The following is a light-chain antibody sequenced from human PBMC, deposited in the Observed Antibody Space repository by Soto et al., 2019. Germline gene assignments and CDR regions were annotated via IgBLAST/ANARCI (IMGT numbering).Light chain of an antibody. CDR3: QQSYRTPDT. J-gene: IGKJ4*01. V-gene: IGKV1-39*01. CDR2: AAS. Sequence: DIQMTQSPSSLSASVGDRVTITCRASQSISSYLNWYQQKPGKAPKLLIYAASSLQSGVPSRFSGSGSGTDFTLIISSLQPEDFATYYCQQSYRTPDTFGGGTKVEIK. CDR1: QSISSY.